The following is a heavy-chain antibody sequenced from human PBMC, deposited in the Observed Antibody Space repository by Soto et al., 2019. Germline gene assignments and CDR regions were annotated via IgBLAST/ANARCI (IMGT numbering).Heavy chain of an antibody. CDR2: IWSDGNTK. CDR3: ARELNTVTTRDAFDI. D-gene: IGHD4-17*01. J-gene: IGHJ3*02. Sequence: QVQLVESGGGVVQPGRSLRLSCAASGFTFSTYGMHWVRQAPGKGLEWVAVIWSDGNTKYYADSVKGRFTISRDTSKNTLFLQMNSLRAEDTAVYYCARELNTVTTRDAFDIWGQGTMVTVSS. V-gene: IGHV3-33*01. CDR1: GFTFSTYG.